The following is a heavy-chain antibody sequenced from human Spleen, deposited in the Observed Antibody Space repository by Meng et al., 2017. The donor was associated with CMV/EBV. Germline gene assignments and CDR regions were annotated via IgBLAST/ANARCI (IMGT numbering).Heavy chain of an antibody. Sequence: SETLSLTCTVSGDSITTYYWSWIRQPPGKGLQWIGYIYYTGGTNYNPSLKSRVTISVDTSKNQFSLKLSSVTAADTAVYYCARVRSYAGGVFDIWGQGTMVTVSS. CDR3: ARVRSYAGGVFDI. D-gene: IGHD2-8*02. CDR1: GDSITTYY. V-gene: IGHV4-59*01. CDR2: IYYTGGT. J-gene: IGHJ3*02.